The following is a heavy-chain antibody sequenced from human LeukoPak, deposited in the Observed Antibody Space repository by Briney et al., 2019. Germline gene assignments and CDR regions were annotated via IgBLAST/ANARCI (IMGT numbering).Heavy chain of an antibody. Sequence: GGSLRLSCAASGFTFSSYFIHWVRQGPGKALVWVSRIGSDGSSASSADSVKGRFTISRDSAKNTVFLQMSSLRAEDTAIYYRALSDDYDHPDALDIWGQGRMLTVSS. D-gene: IGHD4/OR15-4a*01. J-gene: IGHJ3*02. CDR3: ALSDDYDHPDALDI. CDR1: GFTFSSYF. V-gene: IGHV3-74*01. CDR2: IGSDGSSA.